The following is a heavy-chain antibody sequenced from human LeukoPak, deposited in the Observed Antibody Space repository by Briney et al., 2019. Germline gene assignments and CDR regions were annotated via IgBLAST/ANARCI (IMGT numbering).Heavy chain of an antibody. CDR3: TSYSTVVTTPFDY. D-gene: IGHD4-23*01. Sequence: GGSRSLSWAASGFTFGGPAMPWVRQASGKGLEWVGGIRSKANSYATAYAASVKGRFTISRDDSKNTAYLQMNSLKTEDTAVYYCTSYSTVVTTPFDYWGQGTLVTVSS. V-gene: IGHV3-73*01. J-gene: IGHJ4*02. CDR2: IRSKANSYAT. CDR1: GFTFGGPA.